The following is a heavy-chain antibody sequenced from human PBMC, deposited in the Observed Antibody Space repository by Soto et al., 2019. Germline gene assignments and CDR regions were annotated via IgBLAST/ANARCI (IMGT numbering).Heavy chain of an antibody. D-gene: IGHD6-6*01. CDR3: ARVRGGAAQNFDF. V-gene: IGHV3-11*05. CDR1: GFTFSDYY. Sequence: PGGSLRLSCAVSGFTFSDYYMTWIRQAPGKGLEWVSYISSSTSHTNYADSVKGRFTISRDNAKNSLFLQMNSLRAEDTAVYYCARVRGGAAQNFDFWGQGTLV. J-gene: IGHJ4*02. CDR2: ISSSTSHT.